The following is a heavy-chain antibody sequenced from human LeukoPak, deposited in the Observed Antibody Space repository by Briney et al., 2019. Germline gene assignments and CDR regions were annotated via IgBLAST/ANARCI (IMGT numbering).Heavy chain of an antibody. D-gene: IGHD3-10*01. CDR1: GYTFTNHG. Sequence: GGSLRLSCAASGYTFTNHGMHWVRQAPGKGLEWVANIWFDGSQEYYADTVKGRFTISRDISKSTLYLQMNSLRAEDTAVYYCARAWTTMVRGANIIRWFDPWGQGTLVTVSS. J-gene: IGHJ5*02. CDR2: IWFDGSQE. V-gene: IGHV3-33*01. CDR3: ARAWTTMVRGANIIRWFDP.